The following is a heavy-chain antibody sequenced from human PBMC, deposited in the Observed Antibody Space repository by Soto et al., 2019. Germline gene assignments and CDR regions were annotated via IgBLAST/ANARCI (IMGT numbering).Heavy chain of an antibody. CDR3: AKDYHIVVVVAASLDY. CDR1: GFTFSSYA. J-gene: IGHJ4*02. D-gene: IGHD2-15*01. CDR2: ISGSGGST. V-gene: IGHV3-23*01. Sequence: TGGSLRLSCAASGFTFSSYAMSWVRQAPGKGLEWVSAISGSGGSTYYADSVKGRFTISRDNSKNTLYLQMNSLRAEDTAVYYCAKDYHIVVVVAASLDYWGQGTLVTVSS.